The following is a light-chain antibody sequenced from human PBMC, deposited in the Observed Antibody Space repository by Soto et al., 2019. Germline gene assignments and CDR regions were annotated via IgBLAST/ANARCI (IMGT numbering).Light chain of an antibody. V-gene: IGKV1-5*01. Sequence: DIQMTQSPSTLSASVGDRVTITCRASQSISSWLAWYQQKSGKAPKLLIYDASSLESGVPSRFSGSGSGTEFTLTISSLQPDDFATYYCQQYNSYPLTFGGGTKV. CDR2: DAS. CDR1: QSISSW. J-gene: IGKJ4*01. CDR3: QQYNSYPLT.